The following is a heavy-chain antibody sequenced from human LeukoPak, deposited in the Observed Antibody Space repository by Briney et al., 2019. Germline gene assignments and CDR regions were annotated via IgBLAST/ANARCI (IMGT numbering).Heavy chain of an antibody. CDR3: ASKGAVAAPTEDYYYYMDV. CDR2: IIPIFGTA. J-gene: IGHJ6*03. D-gene: IGHD6-19*01. Sequence: SVKVSCKASGGTFSSYAISWVRQAPGQGLEWMGGIIPIFGTANYAQKFQGRVTITADESTSTAYMELSSLRSEDTAVYYCASKGAVAAPTEDYYYYMDVWGKGTTVTVPS. CDR1: GGTFSSYA. V-gene: IGHV1-69*13.